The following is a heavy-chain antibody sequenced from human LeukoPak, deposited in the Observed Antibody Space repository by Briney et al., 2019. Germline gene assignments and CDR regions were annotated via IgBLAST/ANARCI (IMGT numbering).Heavy chain of an antibody. D-gene: IGHD2-2*01. J-gene: IGHJ4*02. CDR2: IKEDGGDK. Sequence: GGSLRLSCAASGFTFSSFWMTWVRQAPGKGLEWVASIKEDGGDKYYMDSVKGRFTISRDNAKNSLYLQINSLRAEDTAVYYCARDSYRFDDYWGQGTLVTVSS. CDR1: GFTFSSFW. CDR3: ARDSYRFDDY. V-gene: IGHV3-7*01.